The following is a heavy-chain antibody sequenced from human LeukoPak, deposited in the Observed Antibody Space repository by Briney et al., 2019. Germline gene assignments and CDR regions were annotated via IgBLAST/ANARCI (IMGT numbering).Heavy chain of an antibody. D-gene: IGHD6-13*01. V-gene: IGHV4-59*01. CDR3: ARDYAGSSSWNWFDP. CDR2: IYYSGIT. Sequence: PSETLSLTCTVSGGSIRSYYWNWIRQPSVHLLESIGYIYYSGITNYNPSLKSRVTISVDMSKNQFSLKLSSVTAADTAVYYCARDYAGSSSWNWFDPWGQGTLVTVSS. J-gene: IGHJ5*02. CDR1: GGSIRSYY.